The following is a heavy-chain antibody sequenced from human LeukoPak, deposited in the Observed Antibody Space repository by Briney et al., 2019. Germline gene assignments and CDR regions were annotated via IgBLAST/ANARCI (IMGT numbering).Heavy chain of an antibody. CDR2: IYHSGST. Sequence: SETLSLTCTVSGDSISTYYWSWIRQSPGKGLEWIGYIYHSGSTKYNPSLKSRVTISVDTSKKQFSLKLSSVTAADTAVYYCARVLDGGNSGAHYWGQGTLVTVSS. CDR3: ARVLDGGNSGAHY. J-gene: IGHJ4*02. D-gene: IGHD4-23*01. V-gene: IGHV4-4*09. CDR1: GDSISTYY.